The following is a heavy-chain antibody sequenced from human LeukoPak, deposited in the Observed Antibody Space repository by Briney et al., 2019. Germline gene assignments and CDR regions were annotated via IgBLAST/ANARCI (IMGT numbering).Heavy chain of an antibody. CDR2: IYSGGGT. CDR3: ARTARHAYRNWRHFDY. V-gene: IGHV3-66*02. J-gene: IGHJ4*02. CDR1: GFTVSINY. Sequence: GGSLRLSCAASGFTVSINYMSCVRQAPGKGREWVSVIYSGGGTYYADSVKGRFTISRDNSKNTLYLQMNSLRAEDTAVYYCARTARHAYRNWRHFDYWGQGTLVTVSS. D-gene: IGHD4-11*01.